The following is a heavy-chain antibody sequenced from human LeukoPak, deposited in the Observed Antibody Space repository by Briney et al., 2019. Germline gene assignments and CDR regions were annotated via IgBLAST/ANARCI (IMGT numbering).Heavy chain of an antibody. CDR2: INSSSSHI. D-gene: IGHD3-22*01. J-gene: IGHJ4*02. CDR1: GFTFSSYS. CDR3: ARENYYETSGLDY. V-gene: IGHV3-21*01. Sequence: GGSLRLSCAASGFTFSSYSMNWVRQAPGKGLEWVSSINSSSSHIYYADSVKGRFTISRDNAKNSLYLQMNSLRAEDTAVYYCARENYYETSGLDYWGQGALVTVSS.